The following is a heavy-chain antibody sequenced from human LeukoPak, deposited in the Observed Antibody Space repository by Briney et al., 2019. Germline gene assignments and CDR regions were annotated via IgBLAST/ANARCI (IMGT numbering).Heavy chain of an antibody. CDR1: GFTFSSYA. Sequence: GSLRLSCAASGFTFSSYAMHWVRQAPGKGLEWVAVISYDGSNKYYADSVKGRFTISRDNSKNTLYLQMNSLRAEDAAVYYCARDSSIVVVPAAVYWGQGTLVTVSS. CDR3: ARDSSIVVVPAAVY. D-gene: IGHD2-2*01. V-gene: IGHV3-30-3*01. J-gene: IGHJ4*02. CDR2: ISYDGSNK.